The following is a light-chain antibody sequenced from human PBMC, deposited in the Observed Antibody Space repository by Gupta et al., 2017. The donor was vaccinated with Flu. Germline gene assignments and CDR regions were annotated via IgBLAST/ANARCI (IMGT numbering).Light chain of an antibody. V-gene: IGLV2-14*04. J-gene: IGLJ2*01. CDR3: SSYTSFSTVV. CDR1: SGDIGDYNY. Sequence: SITTSSTGTSGDIGDYNYVSWIQQHAGKAPKVMIYDVSNRPSGASNRFSGSKSGNTASLTISGLQADDEADYYCSSYTSFSTVVFGGGTRLTVL. CDR2: DVS.